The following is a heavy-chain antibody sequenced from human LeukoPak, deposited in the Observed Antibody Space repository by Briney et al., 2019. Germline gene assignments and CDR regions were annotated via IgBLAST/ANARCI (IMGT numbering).Heavy chain of an antibody. V-gene: IGHV3-15*01. J-gene: IGHJ4*02. Sequence: PGGSLRLSCVASDFAFTNGWMSWVRQAPGKGLEWVGRIKSKTDGATTDYAAPVKGRFTISRDDSKNTLYLQMNSLKTEDTAVYYCTTDGHFDYWGQGTLVTVSS. CDR1: DFAFTNGW. CDR3: TTDGHFDY. CDR2: IKSKTDGATT.